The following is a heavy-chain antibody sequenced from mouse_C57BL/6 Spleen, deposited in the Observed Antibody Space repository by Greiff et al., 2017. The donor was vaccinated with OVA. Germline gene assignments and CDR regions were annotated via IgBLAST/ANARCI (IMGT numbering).Heavy chain of an antibody. V-gene: IGHV1-69*01. Sequence: QVQLKQPGAELVMPGASVKLSCKASGYTFTSYWMHWVKQRPGQGLEWIGEIDPSDSYTNYNQKFKGKSTLTVDKSSSTAYMQLSSLTSEDSAVYYCARRGLYYYGSGYYFDYWGQGTTLTVSS. J-gene: IGHJ2*01. CDR1: GYTFTSYW. CDR2: IDPSDSYT. D-gene: IGHD1-1*01. CDR3: ARRGLYYYGSGYYFDY.